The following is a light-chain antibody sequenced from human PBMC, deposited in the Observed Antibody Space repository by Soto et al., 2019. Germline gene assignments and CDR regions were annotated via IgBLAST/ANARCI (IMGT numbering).Light chain of an antibody. Sequence: DIQMTQSPSTLSAYVGDRVSITCRASQSIDTWLAWYQQKPGKAPSLLIFDASILESGVPSRFSGSGSGTEFTLTISSLQPDDFATYYCQQYNMASWTFGQGTRVEI. V-gene: IGKV1-5*01. CDR1: QSIDTW. CDR2: DAS. J-gene: IGKJ1*01. CDR3: QQYNMASWT.